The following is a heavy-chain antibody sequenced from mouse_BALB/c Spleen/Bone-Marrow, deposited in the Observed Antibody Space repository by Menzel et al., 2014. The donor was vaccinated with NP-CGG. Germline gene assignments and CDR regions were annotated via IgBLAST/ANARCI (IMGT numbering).Heavy chain of an antibody. J-gene: IGHJ2*01. CDR1: GYTFTEYT. D-gene: IGHD5-1*01. CDR2: INPNIGGT. Sequence: EVQLQESGPELVKPGTSVKLSCKTSGYTFTEYTIHWVKQSHGKSLEWIGGINPNIGGTTYNQKFKDRATLTLDKSSSTDYMDVRSLTSEYSAVFYGVRSTYFDYWSQGTTITVSS. CDR3: VRSTYFDY. V-gene: IGHV1-18*01.